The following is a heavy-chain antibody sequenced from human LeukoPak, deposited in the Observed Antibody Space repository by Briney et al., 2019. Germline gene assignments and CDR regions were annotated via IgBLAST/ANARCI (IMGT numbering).Heavy chain of an antibody. CDR2: ISYDGSNK. CDR1: GFTFSSYA. CDR3: ARFTNSRSVDY. V-gene: IGHV3-30*01. D-gene: IGHD4-23*01. Sequence: PGGSLRLSCAASGFTFSSYAMHWVRQAPGKGLEWVAVISYDGSNKYYADSVKGRFTISRDNHKNTQYLQMKSLRAEDTAVYDCARFTNSRSVDYWGQGTLVTVSS. J-gene: IGHJ4*02.